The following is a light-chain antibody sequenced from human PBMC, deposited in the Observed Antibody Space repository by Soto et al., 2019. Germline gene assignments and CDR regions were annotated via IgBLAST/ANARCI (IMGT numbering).Light chain of an antibody. V-gene: IGKV3-15*01. Sequence: EIVMTQSPATLSVSPGERATLSCRASQSVSSNLAWYQQKPGQAPRLLIYGASTRATGIPARFSGSGSGTEFTLNISSLQSEAFAVYSCQQYNNWPPWTFGQGTKVYIK. CDR2: GAS. J-gene: IGKJ1*01. CDR3: QQYNNWPPWT. CDR1: QSVSSN.